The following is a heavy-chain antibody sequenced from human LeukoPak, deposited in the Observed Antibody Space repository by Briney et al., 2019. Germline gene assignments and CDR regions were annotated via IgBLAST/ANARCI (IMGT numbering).Heavy chain of an antibody. CDR3: ARGSKGGYCSGGSCLAFDI. Sequence: TSETLSLTCTVSGGSISSGGYYWSWIRQHPGKGLEWIGYIYYSGSTYYNPSLKSRVTISVDTSKNQFSLKLSSVTAADTAVYYRARGSKGGYCSGGSCLAFDIWGQGTMVTVSS. V-gene: IGHV4-31*03. CDR2: IYYSGST. J-gene: IGHJ3*02. D-gene: IGHD2-15*01. CDR1: GGSISSGGYY.